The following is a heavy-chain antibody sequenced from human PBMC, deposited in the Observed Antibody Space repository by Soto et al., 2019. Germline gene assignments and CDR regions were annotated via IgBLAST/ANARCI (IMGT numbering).Heavy chain of an antibody. J-gene: IGHJ4*02. Sequence: QLQLQESGPGLVKPSETLSLTCTVSGGSISSSSYYWGWIRQPPGKGLEWIGSIYYSGSTYYNPSLKSRVTISVDTSKNQFSLKLSSVTAADTAVYYCASMSRDGYNYLDYWGQGTLVTVSS. V-gene: IGHV4-39*01. CDR3: ASMSRDGYNYLDY. D-gene: IGHD5-12*01. CDR1: GGSISSSSYY. CDR2: IYYSGST.